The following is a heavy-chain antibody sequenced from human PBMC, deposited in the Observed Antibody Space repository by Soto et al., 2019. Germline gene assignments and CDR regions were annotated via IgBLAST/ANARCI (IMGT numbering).Heavy chain of an antibody. Sequence: PGGSLRLSCAASGFTFSSYSMNWVRQAPGKGLEWVSYISSSSSTIYYADSVKGRFTISRDNAKNSLYLQMNSLRDEDTAVYYCARRDIVVVPAAIRRDYYYYYGMDVWGQGTTVTVSS. D-gene: IGHD2-2*02. V-gene: IGHV3-48*02. CDR2: ISSSSSTI. J-gene: IGHJ6*02. CDR1: GFTFSSYS. CDR3: ARRDIVVVPAAIRRDYYYYYGMDV.